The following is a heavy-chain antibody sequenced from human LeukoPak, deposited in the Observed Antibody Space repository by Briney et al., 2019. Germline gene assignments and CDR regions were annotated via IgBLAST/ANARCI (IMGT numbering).Heavy chain of an antibody. V-gene: IGHV4-59*01. D-gene: IGHD3-10*01. CDR3: ARDLTRVFRGVLVHRFDP. Sequence: SETLSLTCTVSGGSISSYYGSWIRQPPGKGLEWIGYIYYSGSTNYNPSLKSRVTISVDTSKNQFSLKLSSVTAADTAVYYCARDLTRVFRGVLVHRFDPWGQGTLVTVSS. CDR1: GGSISSYY. CDR2: IYYSGST. J-gene: IGHJ5*02.